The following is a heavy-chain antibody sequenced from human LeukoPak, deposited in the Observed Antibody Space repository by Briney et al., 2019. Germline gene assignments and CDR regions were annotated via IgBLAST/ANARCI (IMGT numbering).Heavy chain of an antibody. V-gene: IGHV4-4*07. CDR1: GGSISSYY. CDR2: IYTSGST. D-gene: IGHD2-15*01. J-gene: IGHJ5*02. CDR3: ARDSLYCSGGSCSSKFDP. Sequence: SETLSLTCTVSGGSISSYYWSWIRQPAGKGLEWIGRIYTSGSTNYNPSLKSRVTISVDKSKNQFSLKLSSVTAADTAVYYCARDSLYCSGGSCSSKFDPWGQGTLVTVSS.